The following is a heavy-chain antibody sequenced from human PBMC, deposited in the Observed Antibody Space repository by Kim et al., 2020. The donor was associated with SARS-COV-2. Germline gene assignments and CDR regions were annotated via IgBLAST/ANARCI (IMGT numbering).Heavy chain of an antibody. J-gene: IGHJ4*02. CDR2: INHSGST. D-gene: IGHD3-10*01. V-gene: IGHV4-34*01. Sequence: SETLSLTCAVYGGSFSGYYWSWIRQPPGKGLEWIGEINHSGSTNYNPSLKSRVTISVDTSKNQFSLKLSSVTAADTAVYYCARGPHLWFGESPLDYWGQGTLVTVSS. CDR1: GGSFSGYY. CDR3: ARGPHLWFGESPLDY.